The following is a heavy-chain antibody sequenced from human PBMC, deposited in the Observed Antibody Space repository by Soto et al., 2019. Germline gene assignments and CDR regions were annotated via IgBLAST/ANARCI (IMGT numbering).Heavy chain of an antibody. J-gene: IGHJ5*02. CDR2: MNPNSGNT. CDR3: ARKPDYDFWSGYRFDP. D-gene: IGHD3-3*01. Sequence: ASVKVSCKASGYTFTSYDINWVRQATGQGLDWMGWMNPNSGNTGYAQKFQGRVTMTRNTSISTAYMELSSLRSEDTAVYYCARKPDYDFWSGYRFDPWGQGTLVTVSS. CDR1: GYTFTSYD. V-gene: IGHV1-8*01.